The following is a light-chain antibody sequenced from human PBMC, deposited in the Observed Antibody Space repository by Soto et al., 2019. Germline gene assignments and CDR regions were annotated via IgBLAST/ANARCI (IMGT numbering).Light chain of an antibody. J-gene: IGKJ1*01. CDR3: QQYSRYWT. Sequence: DIQMTQSPPTVSAFVGDRVTFSCRASQNIGYWLAWYQQKPGQAPVLLIEKTSCLQSGVASRFYGSGSGTDFTLTITSLQTDDVGTYYCQQYSRYWTFGPGTKVEIK. V-gene: IGKV1-5*03. CDR1: QNIGYW. CDR2: KTS.